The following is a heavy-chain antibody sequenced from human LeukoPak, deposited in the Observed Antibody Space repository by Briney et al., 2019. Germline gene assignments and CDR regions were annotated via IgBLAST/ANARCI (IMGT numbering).Heavy chain of an antibody. V-gene: IGHV5-51*01. CDR2: IYPGDSDT. Sequence: GESLKISFKGSGYSFTSYWIGWVRQMPGKGLEWMGIIYPGDSDTRYSPSFQGQVTISADKSISTAYLQWSSLKASDTAMYYCARLEDGDGYNQVDNWFDPWGQGTLVTVSS. CDR3: ARLEDGDGYNQVDNWFDP. D-gene: IGHD5-24*01. CDR1: GYSFTSYW. J-gene: IGHJ5*02.